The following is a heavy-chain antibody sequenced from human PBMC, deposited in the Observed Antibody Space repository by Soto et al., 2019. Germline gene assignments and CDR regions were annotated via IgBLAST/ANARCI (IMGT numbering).Heavy chain of an antibody. J-gene: IGHJ4*02. V-gene: IGHV3-21*01. CDR3: ARAMAQYSSSWYQEYHFDY. CDR1: GFTFSSYS. D-gene: IGHD6-13*01. Sequence: PGGSLRLSCAASGFTFSSYSMNWVRQAPGKGLEWVSSISSSSSYIYYADSVKGRFTISRDNAKNSLYLQMNSLRAEDTAVYYCARAMAQYSSSWYQEYHFDYWGQGTLVTVSS. CDR2: ISSSSSYI.